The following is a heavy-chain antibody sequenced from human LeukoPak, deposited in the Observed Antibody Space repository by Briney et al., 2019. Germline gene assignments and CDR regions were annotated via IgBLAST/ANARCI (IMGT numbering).Heavy chain of an antibody. Sequence: SETLSLTCAVYGGSFSGYYWSWIRQPPGKGLEWIGYIYYSGSTNYNPSLKSRVTISVDTSKNQFSLKLSSVTAADTAVYYCARAGTYYDFWSGYSNVDAFDIWGQGTMVTVSS. CDR3: ARAGTYYDFWSGYSNVDAFDI. CDR1: GGSFSGYY. J-gene: IGHJ3*02. V-gene: IGHV4-59*01. CDR2: IYYSGST. D-gene: IGHD3-3*01.